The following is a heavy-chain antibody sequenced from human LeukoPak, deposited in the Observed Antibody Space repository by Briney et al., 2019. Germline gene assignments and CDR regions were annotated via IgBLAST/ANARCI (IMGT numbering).Heavy chain of an antibody. CDR2: IYSGDST. J-gene: IGHJ4*02. Sequence: PGGCLRLSCSVSGFTVSSNYVGWVRQAPGKGLEWVSVIYSGDSTYYAASVKGRFTISRDNSKNTLYLQMTSLRAEDTAVYYCARVRPMVPLNWGQGTLVTVSS. CDR1: GFTVSSNY. CDR3: ARVRPMVPLN. V-gene: IGHV3-66*01. D-gene: IGHD3-10*01.